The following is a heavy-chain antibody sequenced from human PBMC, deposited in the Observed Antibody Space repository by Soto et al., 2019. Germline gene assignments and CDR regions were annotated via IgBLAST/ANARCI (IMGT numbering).Heavy chain of an antibody. J-gene: IGHJ3*02. CDR3: ARGKIPYYYDSSGYLNAFDI. D-gene: IGHD3-22*01. CDR2: IYYSGGT. Sequence: SETLSLTCTVSGGSVSSGSYYWSWIRQPPGMGLEWIGYIYYSGGTNYYPSLKSRVTISGDTSKNQFSLKLSSVTAADTAVYYCARGKIPYYYDSSGYLNAFDIWGQGTMVTVSS. CDR1: GGSVSSGSYY. V-gene: IGHV4-61*01.